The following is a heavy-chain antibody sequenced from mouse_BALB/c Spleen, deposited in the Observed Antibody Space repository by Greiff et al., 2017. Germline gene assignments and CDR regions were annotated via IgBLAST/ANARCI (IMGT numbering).Heavy chain of an antibody. CDR1: GFNIKDTY. Sequence: EVKLMESGAELVKPGASVKLSCTASGFNIKDTYMHWVKQRPEQGLEWIGRIDPANGNTKYDPKFQGKATITADTSSNTAYLQLSSLTSEDTAVYYCARRRYDEFAYWGQGTLVTVSA. CDR2: IDPANGNT. CDR3: ARRRYDEFAY. D-gene: IGHD2-14*01. J-gene: IGHJ3*01. V-gene: IGHV14-3*02.